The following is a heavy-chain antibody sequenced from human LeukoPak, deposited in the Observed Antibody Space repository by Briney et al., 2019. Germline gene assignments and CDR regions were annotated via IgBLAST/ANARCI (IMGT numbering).Heavy chain of an antibody. D-gene: IGHD2-15*01. Sequence: GGSLRLSCAASGFTFSSYAMSWVRQAPGKGLEWVSAVSGSGGSTYYADSVKGRFTISRDNSKNTLYLQMNSLRAEDTAVYYSAKFGFASKYCSGGSCYSQGWFDPWGQGTLVTVS. J-gene: IGHJ5*02. CDR2: VSGSGGST. CDR3: AKFGFASKYCSGGSCYSQGWFDP. CDR1: GFTFSSYA. V-gene: IGHV3-23*01.